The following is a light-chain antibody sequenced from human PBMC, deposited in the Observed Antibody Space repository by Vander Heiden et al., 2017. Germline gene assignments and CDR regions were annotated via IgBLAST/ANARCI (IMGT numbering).Light chain of an antibody. CDR1: PGAVTSGNY. CDR3: LLHYSGTWV. CDR2: TTS. Sequence: QTVVTHESPLTVSPPGTVTPTCAPSPGAVTSGNYPNGFQQKPGQAPRTLIYTTSNKHSWTPARFSGSLLGGKAALTLSGVQPEDEADYYCLLHYSGTWVFGGGTKLTVL. J-gene: IGLJ3*02. V-gene: IGLV7-43*01.